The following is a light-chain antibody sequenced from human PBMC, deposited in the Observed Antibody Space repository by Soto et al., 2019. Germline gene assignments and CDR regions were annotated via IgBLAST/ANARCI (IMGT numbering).Light chain of an antibody. CDR1: SSDIGGHNY. CDR3: CSYAGSYTLV. Sequence: QSVLTQPRSVSGSPGQSVTISCTGTSSDIGGHNYVSWYQQHPGKAPKVMIYDVSKRPSGVPDRFSGSKSGNTASLTISGLQADDEGDYYCCSYAGSYTLVFGGGTKLTVL. V-gene: IGLV2-11*01. CDR2: DVS. J-gene: IGLJ2*01.